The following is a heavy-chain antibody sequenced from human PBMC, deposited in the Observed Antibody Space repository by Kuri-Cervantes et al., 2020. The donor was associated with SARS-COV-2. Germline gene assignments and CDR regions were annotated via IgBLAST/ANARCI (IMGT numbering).Heavy chain of an antibody. D-gene: IGHD3-3*01. CDR1: GGSISSYY. V-gene: IGHV4-4*07. Sequence: GSLRLSCTVSGGSISSYYWSWIRQPAGKGLEWIGRIYTSGSTNYNPSLKSRVTISVDTSKNQFSLKLSSVTAADTAVYYCARGTGSYYDFWSGSNFDYWGQGTLVTVSS. CDR3: ARGTGSYYDFWSGSNFDY. J-gene: IGHJ4*02. CDR2: IYTSGST.